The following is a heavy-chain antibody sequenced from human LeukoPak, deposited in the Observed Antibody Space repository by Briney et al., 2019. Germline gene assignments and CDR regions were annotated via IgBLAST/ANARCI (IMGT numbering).Heavy chain of an antibody. CDR2: INHSGST. J-gene: IGHJ3*02. CDR3: ARSGRDVGFAFDI. D-gene: IGHD5-12*01. CDR1: GGPFNDYY. V-gene: IGHV4-34*01. Sequence: SETLSLTCAVYGGPFNDYYWNWLRQPPGKGLEWIGEINHSGSTNYHPSYKSRVTTLLDTSQNHFCLKLTSVTAADTAVYYCARSGRDVGFAFDIWGQGTLVTISS.